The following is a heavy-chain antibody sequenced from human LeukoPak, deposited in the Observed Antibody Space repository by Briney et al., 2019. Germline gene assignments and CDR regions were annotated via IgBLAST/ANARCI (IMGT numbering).Heavy chain of an antibody. D-gene: IGHD3-10*01. CDR1: GYSSTSYW. CDR2: IYPGDSDT. CDR3: ARNYGSGSYYIPLGD. V-gene: IGHV5-51*01. J-gene: IGHJ1*01. Sequence: PGESLKISCKGSGYSSTSYWIGWVRQMPGKGLEWMGIIYPGDSDTRYSPSFQGQVTISADKSISTAYLQWSSLKASDTAMYYCARNYGSGSYYIPLGDWGQGTLVTVSS.